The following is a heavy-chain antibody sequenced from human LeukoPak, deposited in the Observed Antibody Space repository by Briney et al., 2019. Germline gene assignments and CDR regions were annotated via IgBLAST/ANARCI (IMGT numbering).Heavy chain of an antibody. Sequence: GGSLRLSCAASGVTVSNAWMSWVRQAPGKGMEWVGRIKSKTDGGTTDYAAPVKGRFTISRDDSENALHLQMNSLKTEDTAVYYCTTLEWYDSSGYYLDYWGQGTLVTVSS. V-gene: IGHV3-15*01. CDR3: TTLEWYDSSGYYLDY. CDR2: IKSKTDGGTT. D-gene: IGHD3-22*01. J-gene: IGHJ4*02. CDR1: GVTVSNAW.